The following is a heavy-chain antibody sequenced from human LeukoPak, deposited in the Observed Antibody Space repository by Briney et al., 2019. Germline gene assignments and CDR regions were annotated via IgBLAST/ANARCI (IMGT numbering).Heavy chain of an antibody. CDR1: GGSISSSSYY. D-gene: IGHD1-26*01. CDR2: IYYSGST. Sequence: PSETLSLTCTVSGGSISSSSYYWGWIRQPPGKGLEWIGSIYYSGSTYYNPSLKSRVTISVDTSKNQFSLKLSSVTAADTAVYYCARVGATTFLDYWGQGTLVTVSS. J-gene: IGHJ4*02. CDR3: ARVGATTFLDY. V-gene: IGHV4-39*07.